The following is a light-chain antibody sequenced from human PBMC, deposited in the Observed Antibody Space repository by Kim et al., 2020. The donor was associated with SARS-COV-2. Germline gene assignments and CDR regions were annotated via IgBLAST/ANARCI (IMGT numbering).Light chain of an antibody. CDR1: QDISNY. CDR3: QQYDHQHIA. Sequence: DIQMTQSPSSLSASVGDRVTITCQASQDISNYLNWYQQKPGKAPKLLIYDASNLETGVPSRFSGSGSGTDFTFTISSLQPEDIATYFCQQYDHQHIAFGQGTRVEIK. J-gene: IGKJ5*01. CDR2: DAS. V-gene: IGKV1-33*01.